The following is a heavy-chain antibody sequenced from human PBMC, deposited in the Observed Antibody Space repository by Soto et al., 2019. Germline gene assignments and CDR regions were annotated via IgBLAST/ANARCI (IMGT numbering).Heavy chain of an antibody. CDR1: GYTFTSYA. V-gene: IGHV1-3*01. Sequence: ASVKVSCKASGYTFTSYAMHWVRQAPGQRLQWMGWINAGNGNTKYSQKFKGRVTITRDTSASTAYMELSSLRSEDTAVYYCARDTGGYAFDYWGQGTLVTVSS. CDR3: ARDTGGYAFDY. D-gene: IGHD5-12*01. J-gene: IGHJ4*02. CDR2: INAGNGNT.